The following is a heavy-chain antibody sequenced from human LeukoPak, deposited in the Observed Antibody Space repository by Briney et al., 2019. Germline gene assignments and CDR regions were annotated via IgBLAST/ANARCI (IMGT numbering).Heavy chain of an antibody. CDR2: IYYSGST. V-gene: IGHV4-39*01. Sequence: PSETLSLTCTVSGGSISSSSYYWGWIRQPPGKGLEWIGSIYYSGSTYYNPSLKSRVTISVDTSKNQFSLKLSSVTAADTAVYYCARRPFSGGYWAPQRNWFDPWGQGTLATVSS. CDR3: ARRPFSGGYWAPQRNWFDP. J-gene: IGHJ5*02. CDR1: GGSISSSSYY. D-gene: IGHD1-26*01.